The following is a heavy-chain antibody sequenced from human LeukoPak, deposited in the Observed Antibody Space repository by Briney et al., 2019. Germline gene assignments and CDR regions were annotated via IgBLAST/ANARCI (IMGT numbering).Heavy chain of an antibody. J-gene: IGHJ4*02. D-gene: IGHD2-21*02. CDR1: GFTFSNAW. V-gene: IGHV3-15*01. CDR3: TTGTVVTVASDY. Sequence: GGSLRLSCAASGFTFSNAWMSWVRQAPRKGLEWVGRIKSKTDGGTTDYAAPVKGRFTISRDDSKNTLYLQMNSLKTEDTAVYYCTTGTVVTVASDYWGQGTLVTVSS. CDR2: IKSKTDGGTT.